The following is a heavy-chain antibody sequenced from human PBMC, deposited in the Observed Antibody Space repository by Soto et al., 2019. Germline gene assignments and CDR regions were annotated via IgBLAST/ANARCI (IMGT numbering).Heavy chain of an antibody. CDR2: IIPIFGTA. Sequence: SVKVSCKASGGTFSSYAISWVRQAPGQGLEWMGGIIPIFGTANYAQKFQGRVTITADESTSTAYMELSSLRSEDTAVYYCVIVVVPAAMGYFDYWGQGTLVTVSS. V-gene: IGHV1-69*13. CDR1: GGTFSSYA. J-gene: IGHJ4*02. CDR3: VIVVVPAAMGYFDY. D-gene: IGHD2-2*01.